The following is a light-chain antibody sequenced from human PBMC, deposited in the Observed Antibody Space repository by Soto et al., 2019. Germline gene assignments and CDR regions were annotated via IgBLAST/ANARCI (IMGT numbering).Light chain of an antibody. CDR1: QSIFNY. CDR2: ATS. CDR3: QQYDTYWT. J-gene: IGKJ1*01. Sequence: DIQMTQSPSSLSASVGDRVTITCRASQSIFNYLNWYQQKPGKAPKLLIFATSNLQSGVPSRFSGSGSGTEFTLTISSLHPDDFATYYCQQYDTYWTFGQGTKVDIK. V-gene: IGKV1-39*01.